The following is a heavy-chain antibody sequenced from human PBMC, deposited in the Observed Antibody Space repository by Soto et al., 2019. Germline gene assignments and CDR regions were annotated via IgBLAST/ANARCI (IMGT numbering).Heavy chain of an antibody. Sequence: WASVKVSCKASGYTFTTYYMHWVRQAPGQGLEWMGIINPSGGGTSYAQKFQGRVTMTRDTSTSTVYMELSSLRSEDTAVYYCASFPSKTKPGIAVAGTTPHYWGQGTLVTVSS. CDR1: GYTFTTYY. J-gene: IGHJ4*02. CDR2: INPSGGGT. D-gene: IGHD6-19*01. CDR3: ASFPSKTKPGIAVAGTTPHY. V-gene: IGHV1-46*01.